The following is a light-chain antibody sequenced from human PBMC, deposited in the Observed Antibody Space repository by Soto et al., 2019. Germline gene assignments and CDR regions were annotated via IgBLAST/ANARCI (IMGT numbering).Light chain of an antibody. Sequence: PLTQSPSSLAASVGGRLTLTCRASRNVRIYLNWYQHKPVKGPTLLIHATSNLQIGVPSRFSGSGSGTEFTLTISSLEPEDFGTYYCQQSYKMPSFGQRTLLEI. CDR1: RNVRIY. CDR3: QQSYKMPS. CDR2: ATS. V-gene: IGKV1-39*01. J-gene: IGKJ5*01.